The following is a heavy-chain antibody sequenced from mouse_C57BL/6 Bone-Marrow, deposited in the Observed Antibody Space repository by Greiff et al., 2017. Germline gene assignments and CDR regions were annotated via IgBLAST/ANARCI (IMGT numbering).Heavy chain of an antibody. V-gene: IGHV14-4*01. J-gene: IGHJ3*01. CDR2: IDPENGDT. Sequence: VQLQQSGAELVRPGASVKLSCTASGFNIKDDYMHWVKQRPEQGLEGIGWIDPENGDTEYASKFQGKATITADTSSNTAYLQLSSLTSEDTAVYYCTTPPYYYGSSYYSYWGQGTLVTVSA. D-gene: IGHD1-1*01. CDR1: GFNIKDDY. CDR3: TTPPYYYGSSYYSY.